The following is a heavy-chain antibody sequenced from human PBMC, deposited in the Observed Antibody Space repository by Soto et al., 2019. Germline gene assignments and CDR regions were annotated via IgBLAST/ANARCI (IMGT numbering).Heavy chain of an antibody. V-gene: IGHV1-69*13. Sequence: GASVKVSCKASGGTFSSYAISWVRQAPGQGLEWMGGIIPIFGTANYAQKFQGRVTITADESTSTAYMELSSLRSEDTAVYYCARGAKDSSGYYHETIYYYGMDVWGQGTTVTVSS. D-gene: IGHD3-22*01. J-gene: IGHJ6*02. CDR3: ARGAKDSSGYYHETIYYYGMDV. CDR1: GGTFSSYA. CDR2: IIPIFGTA.